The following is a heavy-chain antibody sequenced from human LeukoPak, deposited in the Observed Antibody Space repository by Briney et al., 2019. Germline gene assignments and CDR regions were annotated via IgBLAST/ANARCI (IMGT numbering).Heavy chain of an antibody. J-gene: IGHJ5*02. CDR2: IRYDGSNK. D-gene: IGHD3-22*01. Sequence: PGGSLRLSCAASGFTFSSYGMHWVRQAPGKGLEWVAFIRYDGSNKYYADSVRGRFTISRDNSNNTLYLQMNSLRADDTAVYYCARDGNYFDTTPNWFDTWGQGTLVTVSS. V-gene: IGHV3-30*02. CDR3: ARDGNYFDTTPNWFDT. CDR1: GFTFSSYG.